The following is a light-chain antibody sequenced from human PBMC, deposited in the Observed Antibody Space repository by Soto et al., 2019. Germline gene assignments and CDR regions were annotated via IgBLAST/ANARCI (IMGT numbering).Light chain of an antibody. V-gene: IGLV2-14*01. CDR3: ISYRGSDPSYV. CDR1: SSDIGSYNY. J-gene: IGLJ1*01. Sequence: QSALTHPASVSGSPGQSITISCTGTSSDIGSYNYVAWYQQFPGKTPKLIIYEVRNRPSGVSFRFSGSKSGNTASLTISGVQAEDEADYYCISYRGSDPSYVFGTGTKVTVL. CDR2: EVR.